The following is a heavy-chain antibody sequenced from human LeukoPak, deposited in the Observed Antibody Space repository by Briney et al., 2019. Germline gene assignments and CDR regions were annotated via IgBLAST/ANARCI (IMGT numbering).Heavy chain of an antibody. CDR3: ASVPAFYYGGYWTSSNYFDY. J-gene: IGHJ4*02. V-gene: IGHV4-4*02. D-gene: IGHD4-17*01. CDR1: GGSISSTNS. Sequence: TSETLSLTCAVSGGSISSTNSWSWVRQPPGKGLEWIGEIFHGGRTNYNPSLKSRVIISQDKSRNPFSLKLSSVTAADTAVYYCASVPAFYYGGYWTSSNYFDYWGQGTLVTVSS. CDR2: IFHGGRT.